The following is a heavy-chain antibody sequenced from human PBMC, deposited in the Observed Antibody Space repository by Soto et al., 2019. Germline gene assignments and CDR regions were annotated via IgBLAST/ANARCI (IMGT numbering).Heavy chain of an antibody. V-gene: IGHV3-23*01. J-gene: IGHJ5*02. D-gene: IGHD2-15*01. Sequence: PGGSLRLSCAASGFTFSTYAMSWVRQAPGKGLEWVSAISGSDGKTYYADSVKGRFTISRDNSKNTLYLQMNSLRADDTAVYFCARLGYCSGGICAWGCFDPCGPGTLLTVS. CDR1: GFTFSTYA. CDR2: ISGSDGKT. CDR3: ARLGYCSGGICAWGCFDP.